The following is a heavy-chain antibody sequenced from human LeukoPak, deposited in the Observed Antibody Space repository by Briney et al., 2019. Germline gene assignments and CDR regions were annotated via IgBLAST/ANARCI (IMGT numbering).Heavy chain of an antibody. CDR2: ISSSGRPI. D-gene: IGHD1-26*01. Sequence: GGSLRLSRAASGFTFRSYEMNWVRQAPGKGLEWVSYISSSGRPIFYADPVKGRFTISRDNAKNSLYLQMKSLTAEDTAVYYCARGGYSGTYFFDYWGQGTPVTVSS. CDR3: ARGGYSGTYFFDY. CDR1: GFTFRSYE. J-gene: IGHJ4*02. V-gene: IGHV3-48*03.